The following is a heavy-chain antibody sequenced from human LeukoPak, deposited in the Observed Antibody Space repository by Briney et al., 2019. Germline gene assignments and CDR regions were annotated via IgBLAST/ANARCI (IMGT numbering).Heavy chain of an antibody. V-gene: IGHV3-7*01. D-gene: IGHD2-2*01. Sequence: GGPLRLSCAASVFNFSRYWMSWLRQAPGKGLEWVANIKQDGSEKYYVDSVKGRFTISRDNAKNSLCLQMNSLRAEDTAVYYCARALSDIVVVPAATHSDYWGQGTLVTVSS. CDR1: VFNFSRYW. J-gene: IGHJ4*02. CDR3: ARALSDIVVVPAATHSDY. CDR2: IKQDGSEK.